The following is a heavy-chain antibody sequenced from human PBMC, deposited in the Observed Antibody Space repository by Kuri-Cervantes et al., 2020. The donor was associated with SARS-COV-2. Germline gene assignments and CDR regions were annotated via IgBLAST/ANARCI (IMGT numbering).Heavy chain of an antibody. CDR3: ARDSIPTLGYCSSTSCYVPYNWFDP. CDR2: INPNSGGT. Sequence: GGSLRLSCKASGYTFTGYYMHWVRQAPGQGLEWMGWINPNSGGTNYAQKFQGRVTMTRDTSISTAYMELSRLRSDDTAVYYCARDSIPTLGYCSSTSCYVPYNWFDPWGQGTLVTVSS. D-gene: IGHD2-2*01. CDR1: GYTFTGYY. V-gene: IGHV1-2*02. J-gene: IGHJ5*02.